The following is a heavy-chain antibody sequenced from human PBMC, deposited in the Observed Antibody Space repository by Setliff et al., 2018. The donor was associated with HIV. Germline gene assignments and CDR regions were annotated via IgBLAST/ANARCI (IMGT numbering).Heavy chain of an antibody. CDR2: ITADSKII. Sequence: PGESLKISCTASGFTFSRYSMNWVRQAPGKGLEWVAYITADSKIISYAESVKGRFTISRDNAKNSVYLQVNSLRVEDTAMYYCARDQDWAFDYWGQGTLVTVSS. J-gene: IGHJ4*02. V-gene: IGHV3-48*01. D-gene: IGHD3-9*01. CDR1: GFTFSRYS. CDR3: ARDQDWAFDY.